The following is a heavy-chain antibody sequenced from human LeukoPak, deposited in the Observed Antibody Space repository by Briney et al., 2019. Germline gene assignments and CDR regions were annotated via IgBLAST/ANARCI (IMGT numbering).Heavy chain of an antibody. CDR3: ARDRDGSGGFDS. CDR1: GGSISSGGYY. J-gene: IGHJ4*02. D-gene: IGHD3-10*01. V-gene: IGHV4-31*03. CDR2: IYYSGST. Sequence: ASETLSLTCTVSGGSISSGGYYWSWIRQHPGKGLEWIGYIYYSGSTYYNPSPKSRVNISRDTSKNQFSLKLSSVTAADTAVYYCARDRDGSGGFDSWGQGTLVTVSS.